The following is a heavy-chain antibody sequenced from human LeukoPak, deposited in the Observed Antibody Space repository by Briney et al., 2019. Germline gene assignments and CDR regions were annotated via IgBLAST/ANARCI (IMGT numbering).Heavy chain of an antibody. J-gene: IGHJ6*03. CDR3: ARAHGSYYYYYYMDV. CDR2: ISSSSSYI. CDR1: GFTFSSYS. V-gene: IGHV3-21*01. Sequence: GGSLRLSCAASGFTFSSYSMNWVRQAPGKGLEWVSSISSSSSYIYYADSVKGRFTISRDNAKNSLYLQMNSLRAEDTAVYYCARAHGSYYYYYYMDVWGKGTTVTISS.